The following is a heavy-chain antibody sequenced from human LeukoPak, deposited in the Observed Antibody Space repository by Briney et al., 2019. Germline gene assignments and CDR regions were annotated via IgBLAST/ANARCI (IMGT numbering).Heavy chain of an antibody. CDR2: IKQDGSEK. CDR1: GFTFSSYA. Sequence: GGSLRLSCAASGFTFSSYAMSWVRQAPGKGLEWVAHIKQDGSEKYYVDSVKGRFTISRDNAKNSLYLQMNSLRAEDTAVYYCARAPSSRSFDYWGQGTLVTVSS. D-gene: IGHD1-14*01. J-gene: IGHJ4*02. V-gene: IGHV3-7*01. CDR3: ARAPSSRSFDY.